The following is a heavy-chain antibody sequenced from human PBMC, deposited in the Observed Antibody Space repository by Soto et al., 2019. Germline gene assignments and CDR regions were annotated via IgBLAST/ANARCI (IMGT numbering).Heavy chain of an antibody. CDR3: ARRGGSSSGYYYYAMDV. CDR2: IYSNGDT. Sequence: SETLSLTCSVSSDSMNSGGYYWSWIRQHPGKGPEWIGYIYSNGDTYYNPSLKSRVTISVDTSKNQFSLNLTSVTAADTAVYYCARRGGSSSGYYYYAMDVWGQGTTVTVSS. J-gene: IGHJ6*02. V-gene: IGHV4-31*03. D-gene: IGHD6-6*01. CDR1: SDSMNSGGYY.